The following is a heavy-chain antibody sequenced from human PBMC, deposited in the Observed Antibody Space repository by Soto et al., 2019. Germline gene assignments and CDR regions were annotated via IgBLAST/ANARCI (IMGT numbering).Heavy chain of an antibody. CDR1: GGSISSSSYY. J-gene: IGHJ6*03. CDR2: IYYSGST. CDR3: ARQENYYYYYMDV. Sequence: QLQLQELGPGLVKPSETLSLTCTVSGGSISSSSYYWGWIRQPPGKGLEWIGSIYYSGSTYYNPSLKSRVTISVDTSKNQFSLKLSSVTAADTAVYYCARQENYYYYYMDVWGKGTTVTVSS. V-gene: IGHV4-39*01.